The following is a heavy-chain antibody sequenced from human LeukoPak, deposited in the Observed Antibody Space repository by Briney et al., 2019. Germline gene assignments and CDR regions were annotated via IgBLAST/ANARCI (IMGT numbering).Heavy chain of an antibody. D-gene: IGHD1-1*01. CDR2: IYPGDSDT. CDR1: GYTFTYYW. V-gene: IGHV5-51*01. CDR3: AKQQIQQLGPHFDS. Sequence: GESLKISCKASGYTFTYYWIAWVRQMPGKGLEWMGVIYPGDSDTRYNPSFQGQVTISADKSISTTYLQWNSLRASDTAMYYCAKQQIQQLGPHFDSWGQGPLVTVSS. J-gene: IGHJ4*02.